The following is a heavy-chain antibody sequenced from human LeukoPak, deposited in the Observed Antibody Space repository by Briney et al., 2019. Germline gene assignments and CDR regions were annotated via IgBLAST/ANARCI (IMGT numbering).Heavy chain of an antibody. V-gene: IGHV4-39*01. J-gene: IGHJ6*02. D-gene: IGHD6-19*01. CDR2: IYYSGST. CDR3: AGIAVAGTVNYYYYYGMDV. Sequence: PSETLSLTCTVSGGSISSSSYYWGWIRQPPGKGLEWTGSIYYSGSTYYNPFLKSRVTISVDTSKNQFSLKLSSVTAADTAVYYCAGIAVAGTVNYYYYYGMDVWGQGTTVTVSS. CDR1: GGSISSSSYY.